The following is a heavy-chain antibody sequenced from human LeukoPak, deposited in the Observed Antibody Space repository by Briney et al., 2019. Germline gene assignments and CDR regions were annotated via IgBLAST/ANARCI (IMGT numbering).Heavy chain of an antibody. CDR2: ISGSAGST. V-gene: IGHV3-23*01. D-gene: IGHD2-15*01. CDR3: AKDPLRYCSGGSCAYGMDV. CDR1: GFTFSAYA. Sequence: PGGSLRLSCAASGFTFSAYAMSWVRQAPGKGLEWVSAISGSAGSTYYADSVKGRFTISRDNSKNTLYLQMNSLRAEDTAVYYCAKDPLRYCSGGSCAYGMDVWGQGTTVTVSS. J-gene: IGHJ6*02.